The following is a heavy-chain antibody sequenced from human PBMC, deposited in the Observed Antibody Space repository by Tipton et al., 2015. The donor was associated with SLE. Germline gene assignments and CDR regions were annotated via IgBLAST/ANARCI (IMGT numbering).Heavy chain of an antibody. V-gene: IGHV3-66*02. CDR2: ISSGGNT. D-gene: IGHD2-21*02. Sequence: SLRLSCTVSGSTVRGNYVSWVRQAPGKGLEWVSVISSGGNTDYADSVKGRFTISRDIFENTVYLQMNSLRVADTAIYYCARDDCAARFEFWGQGNLVTVSS. CDR3: ARDDCAARFEF. CDR1: GSTVRGNY. J-gene: IGHJ4*02.